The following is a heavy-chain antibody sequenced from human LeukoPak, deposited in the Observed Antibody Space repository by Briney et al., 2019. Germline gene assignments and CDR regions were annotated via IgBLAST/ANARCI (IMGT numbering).Heavy chain of an antibody. D-gene: IGHD1-26*01. CDR1: GGSISSSSYY. Sequence: SETLSLTCTVSGGSISSSSYYWGWIRQPPGKGLEWIGSIYYSGSTYYNPSLKSRVTISVDTSKNQFSLRLSSVTAADTAVYYCARMFRTVWELPYYWGPGTLVTVPS. J-gene: IGHJ4*02. CDR3: ARMFRTVWELPYY. CDR2: IYYSGST. V-gene: IGHV4-39*07.